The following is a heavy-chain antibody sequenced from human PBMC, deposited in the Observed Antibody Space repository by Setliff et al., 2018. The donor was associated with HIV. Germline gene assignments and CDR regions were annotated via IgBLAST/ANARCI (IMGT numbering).Heavy chain of an antibody. Sequence: PGGSLRLSCAASGFTFSSYAMNWVRQAPGKGLEWVSVISGRGESTDYADSVKGRFTISRDNSKNTVFLQMNSLRAADTAMYYCAKCGGTCWHNFFGPWGQGTLVTVSS. J-gene: IGHJ5*02. CDR2: ISGRGEST. CDR3: AKCGGTCWHNFFGP. V-gene: IGHV3-23*01. CDR1: GFTFSSYA. D-gene: IGHD2-15*01.